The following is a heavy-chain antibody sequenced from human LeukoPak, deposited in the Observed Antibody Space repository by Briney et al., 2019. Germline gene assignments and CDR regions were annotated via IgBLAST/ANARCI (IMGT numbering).Heavy chain of an antibody. J-gene: IGHJ4*02. V-gene: IGHV5-51*01. Sequence: GESLKISCKGSGNNFATHWIAWVRQTPGKGLEWIGVIYPVDSDTRYSPTFQGQVTISVDKSTSTAYLQWGSLKASDTAIYYCARQPPNCGGDCRFDYWGQGSLVTVSS. D-gene: IGHD2-21*02. CDR1: GNNFATHW. CDR3: ARQPPNCGGDCRFDY. CDR2: IYPVDSDT.